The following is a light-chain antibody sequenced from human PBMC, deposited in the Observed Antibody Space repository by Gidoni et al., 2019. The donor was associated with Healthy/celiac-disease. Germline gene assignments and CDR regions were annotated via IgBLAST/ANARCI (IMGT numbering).Light chain of an antibody. J-gene: IGKJ2*02. CDR1: QSVSSY. CDR2: DAS. V-gene: IGKV3-11*01. Sequence: ELVLTQSPATLSLSPGERATLSCRASQSVSSYLAWYQQKPGQPPRLLIYDASNRATGIPARFSGSGSGTDFTLTISSLEPEDFAVYYCQQRINWPRTFXXXAKLEFK. CDR3: QQRINWPRT.